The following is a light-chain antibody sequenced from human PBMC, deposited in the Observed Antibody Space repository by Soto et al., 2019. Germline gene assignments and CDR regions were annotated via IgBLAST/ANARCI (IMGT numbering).Light chain of an antibody. J-gene: IGKJ1*01. Sequence: EIVLTQSPATLSLSPGERATLSCRASQSVSGYLAWYQQKPGQAPRLLIYDASKRATGIPARFSGSGFGIDFTLTISSLEPEDFAVYYCQQRSKWRTFGQGTKVDIK. CDR2: DAS. CDR1: QSVSGY. CDR3: QQRSKWRT. V-gene: IGKV3-11*01.